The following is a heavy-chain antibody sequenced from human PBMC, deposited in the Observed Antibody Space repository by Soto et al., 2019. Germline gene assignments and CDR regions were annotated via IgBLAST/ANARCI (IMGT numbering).Heavy chain of an antibody. CDR3: ARNGTYSSSLSQYSGMAV. Sequence: QGPLVQSGAEVKEPGSSVRGSCKASGCTLDNFIMNWVRQTPGQGLEWVGGIVPMLGTPTYAEKFKGRVTISATGSTSTVYMEVTMLRSEDTAIYYCARNGTYSSSLSQYSGMAVWGQGTTVTVPS. CDR1: GCTLDNFI. J-gene: IGHJ6*02. D-gene: IGHD1-26*01. CDR2: IVPMLGTP. V-gene: IGHV1-69*01.